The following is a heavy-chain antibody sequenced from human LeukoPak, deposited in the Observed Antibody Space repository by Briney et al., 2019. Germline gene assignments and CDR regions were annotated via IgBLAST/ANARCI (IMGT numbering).Heavy chain of an antibody. Sequence: GESLKISCKGSGYSFTRYWIAWVRQMPGKGLEWMGTVYPGDSDTRYSPSFQGQVTISVDRSINTAYLQWSSLKASDTAMYYCARGGMMIRGGYPPRAFDIWGQGTMVTVSS. CDR3: ARGGMMIRGGYPPRAFDI. CDR1: GYSFTRYW. D-gene: IGHD3-16*01. J-gene: IGHJ3*02. CDR2: VYPGDSDT. V-gene: IGHV5-51*01.